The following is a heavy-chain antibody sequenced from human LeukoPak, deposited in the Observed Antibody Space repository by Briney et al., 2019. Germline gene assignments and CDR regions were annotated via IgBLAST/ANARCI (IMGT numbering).Heavy chain of an antibody. J-gene: IGHJ3*02. V-gene: IGHV3-7*01. CDR3: ARPLTGTPFDPFHI. Sequence: GGSLRLSCAASGFTFSSYWMSWVRQAPGKGLEWVANIKQDGTVKYYVESVKGRFTISRDNAKNSLNLQMNSLRAEDTAVYYCARPLTGTPFDPFHIWGQGTMVTVS. CDR2: IKQDGTVK. CDR1: GFTFSSYW. D-gene: IGHD1-20*01.